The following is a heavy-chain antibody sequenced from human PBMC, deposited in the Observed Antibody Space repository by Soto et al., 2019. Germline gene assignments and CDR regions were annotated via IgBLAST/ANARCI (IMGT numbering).Heavy chain of an antibody. V-gene: IGHV4-59*01. CDR3: ERIGSYYDSSGNLYFDY. J-gene: IGHJ4*02. CDR2: IYYSGST. CDR1: VCSIISYY. D-gene: IGHD3-22*01. Sequence: AATXSLTCTVAVCSIISYYSVLIRHPPGKGLECIGYIYYSGSTKYNPSLKSRVTISVDTSKNQFSLKLRSVTAADTAVYYCERIGSYYDSSGNLYFDYWGQGTLVTVYS.